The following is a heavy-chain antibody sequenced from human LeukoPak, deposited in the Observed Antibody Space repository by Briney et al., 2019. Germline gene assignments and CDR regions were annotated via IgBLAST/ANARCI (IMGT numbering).Heavy chain of an antibody. D-gene: IGHD1-26*01. J-gene: IGHJ4*02. CDR3: AGLDFSGSYYFDY. CDR1: GYSFSNYW. Sequence: GESLKISCKGSGYSFSNYWIGWVRQMPGKGLEWMGIIYPGDSETRYSPSFEGQVTISADKSISTAYLQWSSLKASDTAMYYCAGLDFSGSYYFDYWGQGTLVTVSS. V-gene: IGHV5-51*01. CDR2: IYPGDSET.